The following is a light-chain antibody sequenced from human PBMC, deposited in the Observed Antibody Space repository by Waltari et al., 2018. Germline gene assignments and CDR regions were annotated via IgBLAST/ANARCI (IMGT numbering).Light chain of an antibody. CDR3: QQDYTAPFT. Sequence: DIQMTQSPSSLSASLGDRVTVTCRASQGINRELNWYQQKPGKAPTLLIYAASSLQTGVSSRFSGSGSGTDFTLTISSLQPEDVATYVCQQDYTAPFTFGPGTKLDIK. J-gene: IGKJ3*01. CDR2: AAS. CDR1: QGINRE. V-gene: IGKV1-27*01.